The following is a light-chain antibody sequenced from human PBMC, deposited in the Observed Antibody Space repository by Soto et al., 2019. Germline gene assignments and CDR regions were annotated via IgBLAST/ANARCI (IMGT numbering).Light chain of an antibody. J-gene: IGLJ3*02. CDR1: SSDVGSYDY. V-gene: IGLV2-11*01. CDR2: NVN. CDR3: CSYASSAPWV. Sequence: QSALIQPPSVSGSPGQSVTISCTGTSSDVGSYDYVSWYQQHPGTVPKPMIYNVNTQPSGVPDLFSGSKSGNTASMTISGLQAEDEADYSCCSYASSAPWVFGGGTKLTVL.